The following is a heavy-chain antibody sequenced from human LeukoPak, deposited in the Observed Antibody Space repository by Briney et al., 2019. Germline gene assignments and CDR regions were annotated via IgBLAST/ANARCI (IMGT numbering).Heavy chain of an antibody. D-gene: IGHD2-15*01. CDR2: IYYSGST. V-gene: IGHV4-59*01. Sequence: SETLSLTCTVSGGSISSYYWSWIRQPPGKGLEWIGYIYYSGSTNYNPSLKSRVTISVDTSKNQFSLKLSSVTAADTAVYYCARAPRSLNCSGGSCYSVHYYYYVDVWGKGTTVTVSS. J-gene: IGHJ6*03. CDR1: GGSISSYY. CDR3: ARAPRSLNCSGGSCYSVHYYYYVDV.